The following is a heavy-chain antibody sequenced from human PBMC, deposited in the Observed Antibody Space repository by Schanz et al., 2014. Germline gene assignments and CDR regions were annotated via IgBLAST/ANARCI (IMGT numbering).Heavy chain of an antibody. CDR1: GFTFSSYA. Sequence: VQLVESGGGVVQFGRSLRLSCAASGFTFSSYAMSWVRQAPGKGLEWVSSISSSGSYIYYADSVKGRFSISRDNAKNSLFLQMNRLRAEDTALYYCAIIGVMVAVAGTRADYWGQGTLVTVSS. D-gene: IGHD6-19*01. J-gene: IGHJ4*02. CDR3: AIIGVMVAVAGTRADY. V-gene: IGHV3-21*01. CDR2: ISSSGSYI.